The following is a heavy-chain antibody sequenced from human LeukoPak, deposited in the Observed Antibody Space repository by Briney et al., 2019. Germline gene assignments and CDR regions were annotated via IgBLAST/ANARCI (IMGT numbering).Heavy chain of an antibody. J-gene: IGHJ4*02. CDR1: GGSISSYY. CDR3: ARNYYGSGSYSSFDY. Sequence: SETLSLTXTVSGGSISSYYWSWIRQPPGKGLEWIGYIYYSGSTNYNPSLKSRVTISVDTSKNQFSLKLSSVTAADTAVYYCARNYYGSGSYSSFDYWGPGTLVTVSS. D-gene: IGHD3-10*01. V-gene: IGHV4-59*01. CDR2: IYYSGST.